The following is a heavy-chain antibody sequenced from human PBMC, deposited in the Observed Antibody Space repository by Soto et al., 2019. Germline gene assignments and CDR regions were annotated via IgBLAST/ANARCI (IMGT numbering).Heavy chain of an antibody. D-gene: IGHD2-15*01. J-gene: IGHJ4*02. V-gene: IGHV1-24*01. CDR3: ATDKGRDQNKNQGGYCSGGSCSYFDY. Sequence: ASVKVSCKVSGYTLTELSMHWVRQAPGKGLEWMGGFDPEDGETIYAQKFQGRVTMTEDTSTDTAYMELSSLRSEDTAVYYCATDKGRDQNKNQGGYCSGGSCSYFDYWGQGTLVTVSS. CDR1: GYTLTELS. CDR2: FDPEDGET.